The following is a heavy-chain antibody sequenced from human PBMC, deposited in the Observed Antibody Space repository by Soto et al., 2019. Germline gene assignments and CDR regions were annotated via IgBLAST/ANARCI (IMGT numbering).Heavy chain of an antibody. Sequence: EVQLVESGGDLVQPGGSLRLSCAASGFNIRDHYMDWVRQAPGKGLEWVGLTRNKGESYTTEHAASVKGRFVISRDDSKNSVYLQMNSLKTEDTAVYYCVREGFFTLDFWGQGTLVTVSS. CDR1: GFNIRDHY. V-gene: IGHV3-72*01. J-gene: IGHJ4*02. CDR2: TRNKGESYTT. CDR3: VREGFFTLDF.